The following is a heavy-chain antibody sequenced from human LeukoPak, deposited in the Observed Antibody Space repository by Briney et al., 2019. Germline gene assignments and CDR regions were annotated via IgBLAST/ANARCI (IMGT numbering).Heavy chain of an antibody. Sequence: GASVKVSCKASGYTFTGYCMHWVRQAPGQGLEWMGWINPNSGGTNYAQKFQGRVTMTRDTSISTAYMALSRLRSDDTAVYYCTREDIVVVPAADRIPPNWFDPWGQGTLVTVSS. J-gene: IGHJ5*02. V-gene: IGHV1-2*02. CDR3: TREDIVVVPAADRIPPNWFDP. CDR2: INPNSGGT. CDR1: GYTFTGYC. D-gene: IGHD2-2*01.